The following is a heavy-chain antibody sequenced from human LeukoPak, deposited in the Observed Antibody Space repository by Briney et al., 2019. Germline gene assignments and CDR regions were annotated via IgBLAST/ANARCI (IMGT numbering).Heavy chain of an antibody. CDR2: IIPIFGTA. CDR3: ARTTCSSTSCSQGDY. D-gene: IGHD2-2*01. CDR1: GGTFSSYA. V-gene: IGHV1-69*05. J-gene: IGHJ4*02. Sequence: SVKVSCKASGGTFSSYAISWVRQAPGQGLEWMGGIIPIFGTANYAQKFQGRVTITTDESTSTAYMELSSLRSEDTAVYYCARTTCSSTSCSQGDYWGQGTLVTVSS.